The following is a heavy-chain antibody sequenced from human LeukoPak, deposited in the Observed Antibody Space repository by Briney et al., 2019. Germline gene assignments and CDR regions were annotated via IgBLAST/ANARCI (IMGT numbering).Heavy chain of an antibody. CDR1: GYTFTGYY. J-gene: IGHJ4*02. CDR2: INPNSGGT. D-gene: IGHD5-24*01. V-gene: IGHV1-2*04. Sequence: ASVKVSCKASGYTFTGYYMHWVRQAPGQGLEWMGWINPNSGGTNYAQKFQGWVTMTRDTSISTAYMELSRLRSDDTAVYYCARAGTVEMTPLDYWGQRTLVTVSS. CDR3: ARAGTVEMTPLDY.